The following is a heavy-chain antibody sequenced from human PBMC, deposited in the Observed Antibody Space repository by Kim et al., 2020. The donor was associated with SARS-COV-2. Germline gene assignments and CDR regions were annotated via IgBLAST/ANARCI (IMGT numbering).Heavy chain of an antibody. V-gene: IGHV3-23*01. Sequence: DSVKGRYTISRDNSKNTLYLQMNSLRAEDTAVFYCAKDYIGYSYGTRFDYWGQGTLVTVSS. CDR3: AKDYIGYSYGTRFDY. D-gene: IGHD5-18*01. J-gene: IGHJ4*02.